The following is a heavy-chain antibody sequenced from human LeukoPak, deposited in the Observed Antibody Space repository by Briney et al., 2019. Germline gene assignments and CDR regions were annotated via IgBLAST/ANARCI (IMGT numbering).Heavy chain of an antibody. CDR1: GGSISSYY. Sequence: PSETLSLTCTVSGGSISSYYWSWIRQPPGKGLEWIGYIYYSGSTNYNPSLKSRVTISVDTSKNQFSLKLSSVTAADTAVYYCARGQETAIYYFYYYGMDVWGQGTTVTVSS. V-gene: IGHV4-59*08. J-gene: IGHJ6*02. CDR2: IYYSGST. CDR3: ARGQETAIYYFYYYGMDV.